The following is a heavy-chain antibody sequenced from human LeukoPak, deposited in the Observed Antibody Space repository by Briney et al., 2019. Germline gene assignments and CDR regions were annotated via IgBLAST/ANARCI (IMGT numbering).Heavy chain of an antibody. CDR3: ASGRYYFQY. Sequence: SQTLSLTCVVSGDSFSTNSVAWIWIGQSPSRGLEWLGRTYYRSKWYNDYAVSVKSRIIINPDTSKNQFSLQLNSVTPEDTAVYYCASGRYYFQYWGQGTLVTVSS. J-gene: IGHJ4*02. D-gene: IGHD1-26*01. CDR1: GDSFSTNSVA. V-gene: IGHV6-1*01. CDR2: TYYRSKWYN.